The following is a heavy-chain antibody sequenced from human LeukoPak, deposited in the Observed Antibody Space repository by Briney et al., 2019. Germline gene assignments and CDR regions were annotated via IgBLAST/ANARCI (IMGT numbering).Heavy chain of an antibody. CDR3: ALRIAAAGAHFDY. D-gene: IGHD6-13*01. J-gene: IGHJ4*02. CDR1: GGSISSSNW. Sequence: PSGTLSLTCAVSGGSISSSNWWSWVRQPPGKGLERIGEIYHSGGTNYNPSLKSRVTISVDKSKNQFSLKLSSVTAADTAVYYCALRIAAAGAHFDYWGQGTLVTVSS. V-gene: IGHV4-4*02. CDR2: IYHSGGT.